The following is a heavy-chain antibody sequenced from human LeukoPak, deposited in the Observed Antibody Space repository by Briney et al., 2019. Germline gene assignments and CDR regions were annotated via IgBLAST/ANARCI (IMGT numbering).Heavy chain of an antibody. CDR3: ATAPAYNPNYPYYFDY. CDR2: IKQDGSEK. D-gene: IGHD5-24*01. CDR1: GFIFSSYW. J-gene: IGHJ4*02. V-gene: IGHV3-7*01. Sequence: GGSLRLSCAASGFIFSSYWMSWVRQAPGKGLEWVANIKQDGSEKYYVDSVKGRFTISRDNAKNSLYLQMNSLRAEDTAVYYCATAPAYNPNYPYYFDYWGQGTLVTVSS.